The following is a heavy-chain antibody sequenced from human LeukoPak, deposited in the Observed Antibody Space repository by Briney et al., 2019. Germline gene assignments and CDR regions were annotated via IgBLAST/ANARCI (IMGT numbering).Heavy chain of an antibody. D-gene: IGHD2-21*02. Sequence: GGSLRLSCAASGFTFSSYGMSWARQAPGKGLEWVSAISGSGGSTYYADSVKGRFTISRDNSKNTLYLQMNSLRAEDTAVYYCAGAYCGGDCYWSHYWGQGTLVTVSS. J-gene: IGHJ4*02. CDR1: GFTFSSYG. V-gene: IGHV3-23*01. CDR3: AGAYCGGDCYWSHY. CDR2: ISGSGGST.